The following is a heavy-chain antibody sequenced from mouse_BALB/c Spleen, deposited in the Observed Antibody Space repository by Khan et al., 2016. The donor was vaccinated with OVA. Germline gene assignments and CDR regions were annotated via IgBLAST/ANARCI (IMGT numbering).Heavy chain of an antibody. D-gene: IGHD2-2*01. Sequence: QVRLQQSGAELVKPGASVKLSCKASGYTFTSYYMYWVKQRPGQGLEWIGDINPSNGDTYFNEKFKNKSTLTVDTSSSTTYMQINSLTSEDSAVYYCTIGGYVGFASWGQGTLVTVSA. V-gene: IGHV1-53*01. CDR1: GYTFTSYY. CDR2: INPSNGDT. J-gene: IGHJ3*01. CDR3: TIGGYVGFAS.